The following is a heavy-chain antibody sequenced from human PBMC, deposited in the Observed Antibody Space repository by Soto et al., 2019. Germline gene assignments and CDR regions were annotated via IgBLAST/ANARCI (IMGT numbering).Heavy chain of an antibody. D-gene: IGHD6-6*01. CDR2: ISYDGSNK. CDR3: AKEGGYSSSSTNFDY. V-gene: IGHV3-30*18. CDR1: GFTFSSYG. Sequence: QVQLVESGGGVVQPGRSLRLSCAASGFTFSSYGMHWVRQAPGKGLEWVAVISYDGSNKLYADSVKGRFTISRDNSKNTLYLQMNSLRPEDTAVYYCAKEGGYSSSSTNFDYWGQGTLVTVSS. J-gene: IGHJ4*02.